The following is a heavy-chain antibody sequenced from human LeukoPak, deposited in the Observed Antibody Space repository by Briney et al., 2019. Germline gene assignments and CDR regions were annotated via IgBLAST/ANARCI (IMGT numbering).Heavy chain of an antibody. CDR1: GGAFSTYA. D-gene: IGHD1-14*01. V-gene: IGHV1-69*13. CDR2: IIPMFGAT. J-gene: IGHJ4*02. Sequence: SVKVSCKASGGAFSTYAFSWMRQAPGQGLQWMGGIIPMFGATNYAQRFQGRVTITADESTSTAYMELSSLRSEDTAVYYCARDRRSPPLDYWGQGTLVTVSS. CDR3: ARDRRSPPLDY.